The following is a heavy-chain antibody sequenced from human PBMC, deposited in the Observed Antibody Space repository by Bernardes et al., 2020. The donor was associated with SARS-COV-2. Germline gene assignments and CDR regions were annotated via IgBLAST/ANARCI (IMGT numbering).Heavy chain of an antibody. D-gene: IGHD3-9*01. V-gene: IGHV4-34*01. J-gene: IGHJ5*01. Sequence: TLSLTCAVYGGSFSGYCWTWIRQSPGKGLEWIGEITHSGSSNYTPSLKSRVTISADTSKNQFSLRLSSVTAADTAVYYCARTPDYDVLTGSYAEGYDSWGQGTQVTVSS. CDR3: ARTPDYDVLTGSYAEGYDS. CDR2: ITHSGSS. CDR1: GGSFSGYC.